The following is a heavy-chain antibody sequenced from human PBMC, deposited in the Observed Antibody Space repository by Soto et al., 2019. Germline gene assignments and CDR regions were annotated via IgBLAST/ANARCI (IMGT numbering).Heavy chain of an antibody. Sequence: SLTLSLTWTVSGGSISSSDYCCSGIRQSPWKGLEWIGYIYYSGSTYYNPSLKSRVTITVDTSKNQFSLNLSSVTAPDTAVYYCARDRYGGNQYYYYGLDVWGQGNTVTVSS. CDR1: GGSISSSDYC. CDR3: ARDRYGGNQYYYYGLDV. V-gene: IGHV4-30-4*01. D-gene: IGHD4-17*01. J-gene: IGHJ6*02. CDR2: IYYSGST.